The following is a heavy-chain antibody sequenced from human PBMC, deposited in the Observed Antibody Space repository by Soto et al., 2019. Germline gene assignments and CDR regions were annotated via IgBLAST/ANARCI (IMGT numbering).Heavy chain of an antibody. Sequence: EEQLVVSGGDLVQPGGSLRLSCAASGFIVSNNYMSWVRQAPGKGLEWVSLIYSDGSTYYADSVKGRFTISRDSSKNTLYLQMNSLRAEDTAMYYCAAYSPKGYWGQGTLVTVSS. V-gene: IGHV3-66*01. CDR1: GFIVSNNY. CDR3: AAYSPKGY. J-gene: IGHJ4*02. CDR2: IYSDGST. D-gene: IGHD3-16*01.